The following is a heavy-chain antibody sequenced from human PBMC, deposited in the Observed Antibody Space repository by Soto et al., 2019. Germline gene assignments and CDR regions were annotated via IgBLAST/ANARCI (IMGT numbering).Heavy chain of an antibody. Sequence: GGSLRLSCAASGFTFSSYGMHWVRQAPGKGLEWVAVIWYDGSNKYYADSVKGRFTISRDNSKNTLYLQMNSLRAEDTAVYYCARDSTTVTTIITRGILDYWGQGTLVTVSS. J-gene: IGHJ4*02. D-gene: IGHD4-17*01. CDR2: IWYDGSNK. CDR1: GFTFSSYG. V-gene: IGHV3-33*01. CDR3: ARDSTTVTTIITRGILDY.